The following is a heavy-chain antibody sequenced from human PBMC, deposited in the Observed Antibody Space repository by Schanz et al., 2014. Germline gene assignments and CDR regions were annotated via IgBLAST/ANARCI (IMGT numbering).Heavy chain of an antibody. J-gene: IGHJ1*01. D-gene: IGHD6-13*01. V-gene: IGHV1-18*04. Sequence: QVQLVQSGAEVKKPGASVKVSCKASGYTFTSYGISWVRQAPGQGPEWMGWISDYNADTKYAQKVQGRVTMTTDTSTSPAYMELRSLRSADPAVYYCAGATYSSSWYGGSEYFQHWGQGTLVTVSS. CDR2: ISDYNADT. CDR1: GYTFTSYG. CDR3: AGATYSSSWYGGSEYFQH.